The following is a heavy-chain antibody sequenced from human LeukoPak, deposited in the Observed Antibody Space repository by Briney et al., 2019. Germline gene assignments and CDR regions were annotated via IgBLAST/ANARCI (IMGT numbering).Heavy chain of an antibody. CDR1: GSTFNTYW. CDR3: ARFLGSGSYYYYYYYALDV. CDR2: IKQDGSEK. D-gene: IGHD3-10*01. V-gene: IGHV3-7*01. J-gene: IGHJ6*02. Sequence: GGSLRLSCVVSGSTFNTYWMSWVRQAPGKGLEWVANIKQDGSEKYYVDSVKGRFTISRDNAKNSLYLQMNSRRGEDTAVYYCARFLGSGSYYYYYYYALDVWGQGTTVAVSS.